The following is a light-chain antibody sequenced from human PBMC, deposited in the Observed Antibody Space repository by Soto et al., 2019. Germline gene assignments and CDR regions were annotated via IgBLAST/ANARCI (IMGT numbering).Light chain of an antibody. CDR3: QQHGSWGIT. CDR2: AAS. Sequence: EILLTQSPATLSLSPGESATLSCRTSQSVSSNSLAWHQHKPGQAPRLLMYAASSRAAGIPDRFSGSGSGTDFTLTISRLEPEDFAVYYCQQHGSWGITFGPGTKVDIK. J-gene: IGKJ3*01. V-gene: IGKV3-20*01. CDR1: QSVSSNS.